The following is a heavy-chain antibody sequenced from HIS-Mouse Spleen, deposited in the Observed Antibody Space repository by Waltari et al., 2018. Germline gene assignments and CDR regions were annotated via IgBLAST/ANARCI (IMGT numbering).Heavy chain of an antibody. D-gene: IGHD1-26*01. J-gene: IGHJ5*02. V-gene: IGHV1-2*02. CDR1: GYTFTGYY. CDR2: INPNSGGT. Sequence: QVQLVQSGAEVKKPGASVKVSCKASGYTFTGYYMHWVRQAPGQGLEWMGWINPNSGGTTYAQKLQGRVTMTRDTSISTAYMELSRLRSDDTAVYYCARGSGRWELLLPNWFDPWGQGTLVTGSS. CDR3: ARGSGRWELLLPNWFDP.